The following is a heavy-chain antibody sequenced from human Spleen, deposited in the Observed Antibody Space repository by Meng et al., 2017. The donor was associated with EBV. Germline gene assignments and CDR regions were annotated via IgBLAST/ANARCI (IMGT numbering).Heavy chain of an antibody. V-gene: IGHV4-34*01. CDR1: GGSFSGYY. Sequence: GAGLLQPLETLSLTCAVYGGSFSGYYWSWIRQPPGKGLEWIGEINLSGSTNYNPSLKSRITISVDTSNNQFSLKLSSATAADTAVYYCARGKASAAGNDYWGQGTLVTVSS. CDR2: INLSGST. CDR3: ARGKASAAGNDY. J-gene: IGHJ4*02. D-gene: IGHD6-13*01.